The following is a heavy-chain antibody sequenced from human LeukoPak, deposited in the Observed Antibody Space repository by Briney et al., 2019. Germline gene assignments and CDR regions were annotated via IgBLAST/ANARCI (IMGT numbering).Heavy chain of an antibody. CDR2: IGAASAT. V-gene: IGHV3-13*01. J-gene: IGHJ6*03. CDR1: GFTFSSFD. Sequence: GGSLRLSCSASGFTFSSFDMPWVRQPTGQGLEWVSTIGAASATYYPGSVEGRFTLSRDNAKNSLYLQMNSLTAGDTAVYYCARGPPRGKYYYMDVWGKGTTVTVSS. D-gene: IGHD1-1*01. CDR3: ARGPPRGKYYYMDV.